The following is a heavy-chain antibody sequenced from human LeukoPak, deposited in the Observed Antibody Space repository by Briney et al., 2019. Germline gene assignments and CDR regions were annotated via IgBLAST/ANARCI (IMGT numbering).Heavy chain of an antibody. CDR1: GFTFSNYY. V-gene: IGHV3-74*01. D-gene: IGHD2-2*01. CDR3: ARGSSYCSSTSCSFYYYYMDV. J-gene: IGHJ6*03. CDR2: INRDGSST. Sequence: GGSLRLSCAASGFTFSNYYMSWIRQAPGKGLVWVSRINRDGSSTSYADSVKGRFTISRDNAKNTLYLQMNSLRAEDTAVYYCARGSSYCSSTSCSFYYYYMDVWGKGTTVTVSS.